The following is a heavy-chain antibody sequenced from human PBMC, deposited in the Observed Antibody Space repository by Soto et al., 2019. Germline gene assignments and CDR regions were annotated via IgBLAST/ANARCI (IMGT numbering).Heavy chain of an antibody. V-gene: IGHV1-58*02. J-gene: IGHJ6*02. Sequence: SVKVSCKASGYTLIGYFMQWVRQARGQRLEWIGWIVVGSGNTNYAQKFQERVTITRDMSTSTAYMELSSLRSEDTAVYYCAAEGRTPGYYYGMDVWGQGTTVTVSS. CDR1: GYTLIGYF. CDR3: AAEGRTPGYYYGMDV. CDR2: IVVGSGNT.